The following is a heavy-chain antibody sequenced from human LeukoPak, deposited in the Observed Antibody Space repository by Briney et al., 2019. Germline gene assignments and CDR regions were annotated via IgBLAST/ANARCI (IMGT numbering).Heavy chain of an antibody. J-gene: IGHJ3*02. D-gene: IGHD5-18*01. V-gene: IGHV3-30-3*01. CDR3: ARDRLAMVDAFDI. CDR1: GFTFSSYA. Sequence: GRSLRLSCAASGFTFSSYAMHWVRQAPGKGLEWVAVISYDGSNKYYADSVKGRFTISRDNSKNTLYLQMNSLRAEDTAVYYCARDRLAMVDAFDIWGQGTMVTVSS. CDR2: ISYDGSNK.